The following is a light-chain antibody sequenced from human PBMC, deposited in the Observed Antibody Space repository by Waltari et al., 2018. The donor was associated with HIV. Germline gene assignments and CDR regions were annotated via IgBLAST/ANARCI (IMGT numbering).Light chain of an antibody. V-gene: IGKV1-6*01. CDR2: DAS. Sequence: AIQMTQSPSSLSASVGDRVTITCRANKDIAKELSWYQHKPGRAPTLLIYDASTLQSGVSSRFSGSGSGTYFTLTISSLQPEDFATYYCLQDFIFPYTFGQGTNLDIK. CDR1: KDIAKE. CDR3: LQDFIFPYT. J-gene: IGKJ2*01.